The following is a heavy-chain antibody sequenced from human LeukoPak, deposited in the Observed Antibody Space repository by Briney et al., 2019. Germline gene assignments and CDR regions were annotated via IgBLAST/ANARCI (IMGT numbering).Heavy chain of an antibody. CDR1: GFTFSSYA. V-gene: IGHV3-30*14. CDR2: ISYDGSNK. J-gene: IGHJ4*02. CDR3: ARRAGAYSHPYDY. D-gene: IGHD4/OR15-4a*01. Sequence: PGGSLRLSCAASGFTFSSYAMRWVRQAPGKGLEWVTIISYDGSNKYYADSVKGRFTISRDNSKNTLYLQMNSLRAEDTAVYYCARRAGAYSHPYDYWGQGTLVTVSS.